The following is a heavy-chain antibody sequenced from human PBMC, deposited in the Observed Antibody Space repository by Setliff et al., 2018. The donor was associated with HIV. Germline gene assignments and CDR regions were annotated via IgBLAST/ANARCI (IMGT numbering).Heavy chain of an antibody. D-gene: IGHD2-21*02. CDR2: INHSGST. CDR1: GGSFSDNY. Sequence: SETLSLTCATYGGSFSDNYWTWIRQPPGKGLEWIGEINHSGSTNYNPSLKSRVTVSVDTSKAQYSLKMISVTAADTAMYYCAISIVGVTSEMYWAQGTLVTVSS. J-gene: IGHJ4*02. CDR3: AISIVGVTSEMY. V-gene: IGHV4-34*01.